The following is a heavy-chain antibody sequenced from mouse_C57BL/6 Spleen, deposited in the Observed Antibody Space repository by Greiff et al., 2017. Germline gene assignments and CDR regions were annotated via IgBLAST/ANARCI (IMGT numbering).Heavy chain of an antibody. V-gene: IGHV1-7*01. CDR1: GYTFTSYW. J-gene: IGHJ4*01. D-gene: IGHD2-10*01. CDR3: CYGNYEGGYYAMDY. CDR2: INPSSGYT. Sequence: QVHVKQSGAELAKPGASVKLSCKASGYTFTSYWMHWVKQRPGQGLEWIGYINPSSGYTKYNQKFKDKATLTADKSSSTAYMQLSSLTYEDSAVYYSCYGNYEGGYYAMDYWGQGTSVTVSS.